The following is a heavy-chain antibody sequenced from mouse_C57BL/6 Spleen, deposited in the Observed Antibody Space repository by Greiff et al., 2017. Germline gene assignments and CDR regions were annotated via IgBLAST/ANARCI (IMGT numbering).Heavy chain of an antibody. CDR2: IHPNSGST. CDR3: AREDEGVFDY. V-gene: IGHV1-64*01. Sequence: QVQLQQPGAELVKPGASVQLSCKASGYTFTSYWMHWVKQRPGQGLEWIGMIHPNSGSTNYNEKFKSKATLTVDKSSSTAYMQLSSLTSEDSAVYYCAREDEGVFDYWGQGTTLTVSS. CDR1: GYTFTSYW. J-gene: IGHJ2*01.